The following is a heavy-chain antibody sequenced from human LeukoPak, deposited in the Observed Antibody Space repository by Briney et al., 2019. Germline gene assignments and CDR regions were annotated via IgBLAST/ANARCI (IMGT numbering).Heavy chain of an antibody. CDR3: ARARNHGITGTTTPPLY. D-gene: IGHD1-7*01. V-gene: IGHV1-69*05. CDR1: GGTFSRYA. J-gene: IGHJ4*02. CDR2: IIPIFGTA. Sequence: SVKVSCKASGGTFSRYAISWVRQAPGQGLEWMGGIIPIFGTANYAQKFQGRVTITTDESTSTAYMELSSLRSDDTAVYYCARARNHGITGTTTPPLYWGQGTLVTVSS.